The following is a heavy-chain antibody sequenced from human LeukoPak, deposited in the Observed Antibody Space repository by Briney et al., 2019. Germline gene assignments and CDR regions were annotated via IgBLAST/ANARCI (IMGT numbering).Heavy chain of an antibody. Sequence: GASVTVSCTASGYTFTSYGISWVRQAPGQGLEWMGWISAYNGNTNYAQKLQGRVTMTTDTSTRTAYMELRSLRSDATAVYYCAREGAVGTPREDALDIRGQGTMVTVSS. D-gene: IGHD1-26*01. CDR3: AREGAVGTPREDALDI. CDR1: GYTFTSYG. J-gene: IGHJ3*02. V-gene: IGHV1-18*01. CDR2: ISAYNGNT.